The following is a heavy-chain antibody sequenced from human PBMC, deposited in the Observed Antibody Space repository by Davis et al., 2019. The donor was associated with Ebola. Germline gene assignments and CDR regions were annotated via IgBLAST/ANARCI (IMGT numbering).Heavy chain of an antibody. D-gene: IGHD6-6*01. J-gene: IGHJ5*02. CDR2: ISAYNGNT. CDR1: GGTFSSYA. Sequence: ASVKVSCKASGGTFSSYAISWVRQAPGQGLEWMGWISAYNGNTNYAQKLQGRVTMTTDTSTSTAYMELRSLRSDDTAVYYCAREGIAARPGWFDPWGQGTLVTVSS. V-gene: IGHV1-18*01. CDR3: AREGIAARPGWFDP.